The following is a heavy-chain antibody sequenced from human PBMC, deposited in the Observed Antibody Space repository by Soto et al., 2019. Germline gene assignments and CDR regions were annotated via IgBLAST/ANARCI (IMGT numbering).Heavy chain of an antibody. J-gene: IGHJ4*02. V-gene: IGHV1-18*04. Sequence: QVQLVQSGVEVKKPGASVKVSCKASGYIFSSYGLSWVRLAPGQGLEWMGWISTSNGNTKCAQKFQDRFAMTTDTTTSPAYMELRRLRSDDSAVYYCARTLSSSSSPYYFNCWGQGTVVSVSS. CDR2: ISTSNGNT. CDR1: GYIFSSYG. D-gene: IGHD6-6*01. CDR3: ARTLSSSSSPYYFNC.